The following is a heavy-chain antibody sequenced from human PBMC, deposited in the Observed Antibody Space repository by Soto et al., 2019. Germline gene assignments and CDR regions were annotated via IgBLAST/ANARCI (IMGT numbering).Heavy chain of an antibody. J-gene: IGHJ4*02. CDR2: IWFDGSNK. Sequence: QVQLVESGGGMVQPGRSLRLSCAASGFTFSSYGMHWVRQAPGKGLEWVAVIWFDGSNKYYADSVKGRFTISRDNSKNTLYLQMNSLRAEDTAIYYCARDLDVWSGYYLFDYWGQGTLVTVSS. CDR1: GFTFSSYG. CDR3: ARDLDVWSGYYLFDY. V-gene: IGHV3-33*01. D-gene: IGHD3-3*01.